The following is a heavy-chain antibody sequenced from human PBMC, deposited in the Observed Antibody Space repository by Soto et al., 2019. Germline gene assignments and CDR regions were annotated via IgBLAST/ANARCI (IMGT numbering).Heavy chain of an antibody. CDR3: AKDPPYYDFWSGSKPRDYYYYMDV. D-gene: IGHD3-3*01. Sequence: GGSLRLSCAASGFTFSSYAMSWVRQAPGKGLEWVSAISGSGGSTYYADSVKGRFTISRDNSKNTLYLQMNSLRAEDTAVYYYAKDPPYYDFWSGSKPRDYYYYMDVWGKGTTVTVSS. CDR2: ISGSGGST. J-gene: IGHJ6*03. V-gene: IGHV3-23*01. CDR1: GFTFSSYA.